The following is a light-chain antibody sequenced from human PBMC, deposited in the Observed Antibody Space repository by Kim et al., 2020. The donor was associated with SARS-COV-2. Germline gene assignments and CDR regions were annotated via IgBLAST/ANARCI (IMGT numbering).Light chain of an antibody. CDR1: NLGNKY. V-gene: IGLV3-1*01. CDR2: EDS. Sequence: VSPGQTASISCSGENLGNKYVCWYQQKPGQPPVLVMYEDSKRPSGIPERFSGSNSGNTATLTISGTQAGDEAEYHCQAWGSNINWVFGGGTKLTVL. CDR3: QAWGSNINWV. J-gene: IGLJ3*02.